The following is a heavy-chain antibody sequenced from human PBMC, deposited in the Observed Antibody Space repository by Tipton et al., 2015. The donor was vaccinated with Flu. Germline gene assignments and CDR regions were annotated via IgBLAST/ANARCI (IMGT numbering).Heavy chain of an antibody. Sequence: QSGAEVKKPGASVKVSCKASGYTFTGYYMHWVRQAPGQGLEWMGWINPSSGATNYAQKFQGRVTMTRDTSISTAYMELSRLRSDDTAVYYCARRDYSNYVSDPKNWFDPWGQGTLVTVSS. CDR2: INPSSGAT. CDR1: GYTFTGYY. V-gene: IGHV1-2*02. J-gene: IGHJ5*02. CDR3: ARRDYSNYVSDPKNWFDP. D-gene: IGHD4-11*01.